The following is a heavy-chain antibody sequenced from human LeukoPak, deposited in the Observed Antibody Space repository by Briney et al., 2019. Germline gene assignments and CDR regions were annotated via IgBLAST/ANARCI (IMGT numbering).Heavy chain of an antibody. D-gene: IGHD3-9*01. CDR2: IYYSGTT. CDR1: GGSISSSSYY. Sequence: PSETLSLTCTVSGGSISSSSYYWGWIRQPPGKGLEWIGNIYYSGTTYYNPSLKSRVTISVDTSKNQFSLRLSSVTAADTAVYYCARRKGIDWSIDYRGQGTLVTVSS. CDR3: ARRKGIDWSIDY. J-gene: IGHJ4*02. V-gene: IGHV4-39*01.